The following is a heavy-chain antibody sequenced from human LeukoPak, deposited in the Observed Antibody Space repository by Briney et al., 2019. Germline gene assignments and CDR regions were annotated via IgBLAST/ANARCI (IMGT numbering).Heavy chain of an antibody. D-gene: IGHD4/OR15-4a*01. CDR3: AKDHDTYGGLTTSDY. V-gene: IGHV3-30*18. CDR2: VSYDASTI. J-gene: IGHJ4*02. CDR1: GFAFSTWG. Sequence: PGGSLRLSCAASGFAFSTWGMHWVRQAPGKGLEWVAVVSYDASTIYYADPAKGRFTISRDNSKNTLYLQMNSLRAEDTAVYYCAKDHDTYGGLTTSDYWGQGTLVTVSS.